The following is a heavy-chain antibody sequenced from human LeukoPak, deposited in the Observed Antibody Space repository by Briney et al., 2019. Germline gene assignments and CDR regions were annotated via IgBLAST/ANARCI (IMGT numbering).Heavy chain of an antibody. D-gene: IGHD3-10*01. CDR2: INPSGGST. V-gene: IGHV1-46*01. J-gene: IGHJ5*02. CDR1: GYTFTSYY. CDR3: ARDHRRSLLLWFGELSTPPGWFDP. Sequence: ASVKVSCKASGYTFTSYYMHWVRQAPGQGLEWMGIINPSGGSTSYAQKFQGRVTMTRDTSTSTVYMELSSLRSEDTAVYYCARDHRRSLLLWFGELSTPPGWFDPWGQGTLVTVSS.